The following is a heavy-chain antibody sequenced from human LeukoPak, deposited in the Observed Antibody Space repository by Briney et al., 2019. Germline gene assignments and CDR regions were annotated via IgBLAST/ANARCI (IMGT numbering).Heavy chain of an antibody. CDR2: INPNSGGT. CDR1: GYTFTGYY. J-gene: IGHJ4*02. V-gene: IGHV1-2*02. D-gene: IGHD1-1*01. Sequence: VASVTVSCKASGYTFTGYYMHWVRQAPGQGLEWMGWINPNSGGTNYAQKFQGRVTMTRDTSISTAYMEPSRLRSDDTAVYYCARSRTTGTTGLAYWGQGTLVTVSS. CDR3: ARSRTTGTTGLAY.